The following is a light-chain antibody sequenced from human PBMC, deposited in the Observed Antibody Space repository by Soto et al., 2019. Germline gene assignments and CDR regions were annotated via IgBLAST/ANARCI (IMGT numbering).Light chain of an antibody. V-gene: IGKV3-20*01. CDR3: QQYSGSPRT. Sequence: LTQSPGSLSLSLGDRATLSCRASQSVSNYLAWYQQKPGQAPRLLIYGASTWPSGVPARFSGSGSGTDFTLTISRLQPEDVATYYCQQYSGSPRTFGQGTKVEIK. CDR2: GAS. J-gene: IGKJ1*01. CDR1: QSVSNY.